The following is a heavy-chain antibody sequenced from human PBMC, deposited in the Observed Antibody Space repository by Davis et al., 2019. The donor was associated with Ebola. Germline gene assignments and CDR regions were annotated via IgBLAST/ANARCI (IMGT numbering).Heavy chain of an antibody. Sequence: GESLKISCAASGFTFSSFGMHWVRQAPGKGLEWVALISYDGSNKYYADSVKGRFTISRDNSKKTLYLQMNSLRAEDTAVYYCAKSGLSFGVVKYHYGMDVWGKGTTVTVSS. CDR1: GFTFSSFG. V-gene: IGHV3-30*18. CDR2: ISYDGSNK. CDR3: AKSGLSFGVVKYHYGMDV. D-gene: IGHD3-3*01. J-gene: IGHJ6*04.